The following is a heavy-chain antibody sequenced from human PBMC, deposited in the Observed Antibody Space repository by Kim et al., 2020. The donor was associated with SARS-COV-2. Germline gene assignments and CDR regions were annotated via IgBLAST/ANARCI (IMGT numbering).Heavy chain of an antibody. J-gene: IGHJ6*02. V-gene: IGHV3-48*03. Sequence: GGSLRLSCAASGFTFSSHEMNWVRQAPGKGLEWVSYISSSGSTIYYADSVKGRFTISRDNAKNSLYLQMNSLRAEDTAVYYCARVLGYCSGGSCYNFYYYGMDVWGQGTTVTVSS. D-gene: IGHD2-15*01. CDR2: ISSSGSTI. CDR1: GFTFSSHE. CDR3: ARVLGYCSGGSCYNFYYYGMDV.